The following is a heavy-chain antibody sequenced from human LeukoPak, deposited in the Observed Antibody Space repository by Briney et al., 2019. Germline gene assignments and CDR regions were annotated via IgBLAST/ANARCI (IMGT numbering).Heavy chain of an antibody. V-gene: IGHV4-59*01. CDR2: IYYSGST. CDR3: AKGDVEGPQISLHFDY. D-gene: IGHD3-22*01. Sequence: PSETLSLTCTVSGGSISSYYWSWLRQPPGKGLEWIGYIYYSGSTNYNPSLKSRVTISVDTSKNQFSLKLSSVTAADTAVYYCAKGDVEGPQISLHFDYWGQGTLVTVSS. CDR1: GGSISSYY. J-gene: IGHJ4*02.